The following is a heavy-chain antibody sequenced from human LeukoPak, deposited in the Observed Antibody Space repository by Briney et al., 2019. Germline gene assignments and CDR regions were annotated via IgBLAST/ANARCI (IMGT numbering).Heavy chain of an antibody. CDR3: VRDRTTVTLFDY. D-gene: IGHD4-17*01. Sequence: GRPLRLSCAASGFPFSNYYMHWVRQAPGKGLVWVSRISTDGSITGYADSVKGRFTVSRDNAKNTLFLQMSSLRAEDAALYYCVRDRTTVTLFDYWGQGTLVAVSS. CDR1: GFPFSNYY. J-gene: IGHJ4*02. CDR2: ISTDGSIT. V-gene: IGHV3-74*01.